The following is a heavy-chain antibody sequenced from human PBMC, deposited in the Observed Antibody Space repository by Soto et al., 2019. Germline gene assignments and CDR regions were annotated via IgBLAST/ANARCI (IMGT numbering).Heavy chain of an antibody. CDR1: GFSLSTSGMC. CDR3: ARIPSGGNWFAY. Sequence: SGPTLVNPTQTLTLTCTFSGFSLSTSGMCVSWIRQPPGKALEWLARIDWDDDKYYSTSLKTRLTISKDTAKNQVVLTMTNMDPVDTATYYCARIPSGGNWFAYWGQGTLVTVSS. J-gene: IGHJ5*01. V-gene: IGHV2-70*11. CDR2: IDWDDDK.